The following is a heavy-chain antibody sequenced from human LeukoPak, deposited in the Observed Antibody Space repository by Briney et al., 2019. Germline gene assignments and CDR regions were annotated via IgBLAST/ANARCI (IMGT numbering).Heavy chain of an antibody. Sequence: PGGSLRLSCAAWGFTFSSYEVNWVRQARGKGVEGVSYISSSRSKRYYGDSVKRRFTVSRDNPKNSLYLQLNSLRAEDTAVYYCARDHRYSTISWFDPRGQGTLVTVSP. CDR2: ISSSRSKR. V-gene: IGHV3-48*03. J-gene: IGHJ5*02. D-gene: IGHD5-12*01. CDR1: GFTFSSYE. CDR3: ARDHRYSTISWFDP.